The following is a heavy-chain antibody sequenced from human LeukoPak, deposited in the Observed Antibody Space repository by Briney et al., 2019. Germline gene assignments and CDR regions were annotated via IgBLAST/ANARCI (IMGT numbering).Heavy chain of an antibody. V-gene: IGHV4-59*01. CDR1: GVSISGSY. CDR3: ARGIESYGDYGY. Sequence: PSETLSLTCTVSGVSISGSYWSWIRQPPGKGLEWISYMYNSGSTNYNPSLKSRVTISIDTPKNQFSLKLSSLTAADTAIYYCARGIESYGDYGYWGQGILVTVSS. CDR2: MYNSGST. D-gene: IGHD4-17*01. J-gene: IGHJ4*02.